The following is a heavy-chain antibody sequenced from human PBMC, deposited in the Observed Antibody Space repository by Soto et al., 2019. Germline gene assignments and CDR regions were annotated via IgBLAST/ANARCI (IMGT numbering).Heavy chain of an antibody. CDR2: ITPFFETP. J-gene: IGHJ4*02. CDR1: GGTFSSDA. D-gene: IGHD2-21*02. CDR3: AREVVTATPLGYLAY. Sequence: QVQLLQSGAEVKKPGSSVKVSCKASGGTFSSDAVSWLRQAPGQGLEWMGGITPFFETPNYAQRLQGRLKITADNYTSTVYMEMRSLRSEDTAPYYCAREVVTATPLGYLAYRGQVTLVTVSS. V-gene: IGHV1-69*06.